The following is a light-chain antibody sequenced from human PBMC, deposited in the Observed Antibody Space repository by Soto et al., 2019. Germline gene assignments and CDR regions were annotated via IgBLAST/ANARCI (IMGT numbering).Light chain of an antibody. V-gene: IGKV1-39*01. Sequence: DIQLTQSPSSLSASVGDRVTITCRASQSISSYLNCYQEKPGKAPELLIHTTSTLQSGVPSRFSGSGSGTDFTLTISGVRPEDYASLYCQQSYTAPTWTFGQGTKVAIK. CDR1: QSISSY. CDR3: QQSYTAPTWT. CDR2: TTS. J-gene: IGKJ1*01.